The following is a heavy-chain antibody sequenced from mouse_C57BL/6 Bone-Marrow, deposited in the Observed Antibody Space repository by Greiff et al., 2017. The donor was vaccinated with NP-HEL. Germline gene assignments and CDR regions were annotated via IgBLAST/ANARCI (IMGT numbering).Heavy chain of an antibody. CDR3: TRIITRVV. J-gene: IGHJ2*01. V-gene: IGHV14-4*01. D-gene: IGHD1-1*01. Sequence: EVQLQESGAELVRPGASVKLSCTASGFNIKDDYMHWVKQRPEQGLEWIGWIDPENGDTEYASKFQGQATITADTSSNTAYLQLSRLTSENTAVYYCTRIITRVVWGQGTTLTVSS. CDR1: GFNIKDDY. CDR2: IDPENGDT.